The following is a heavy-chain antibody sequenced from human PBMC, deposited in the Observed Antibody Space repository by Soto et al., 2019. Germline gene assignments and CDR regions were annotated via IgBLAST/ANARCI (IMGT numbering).Heavy chain of an antibody. J-gene: IGHJ4*02. Sequence: QVQLVESGGGLVKPGGSLSLSCAASGFTFSDYYMSWIRQAPGKGLEWVSYISSTARTTFYADSVKGRFTISRDNTKNARFLQMNSLRAEDTAVYYCARVWFGQFHHFDYWGQGTLVTVSS. CDR1: GFTFSDYY. V-gene: IGHV3-11*01. CDR2: ISSTARTT. D-gene: IGHD3-10*01. CDR3: ARVWFGQFHHFDY.